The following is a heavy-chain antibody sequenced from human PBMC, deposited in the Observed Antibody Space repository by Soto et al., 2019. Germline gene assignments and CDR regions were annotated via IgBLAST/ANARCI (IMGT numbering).Heavy chain of an antibody. CDR2: VSYSGAT. V-gene: IGHV4-59*01. CDR1: GGSIGRYY. J-gene: IGHJ4*02. Sequence: TLSLTCSVSGGSIGRYYWSWVRQAPGKGLEWIAYVSYSGATRYNPSLESRVTISVDTSNNQFSLRLTSLTAADTAVYLCARDHHSYYDTSGYYPYFDFWGQGTLVTVSS. D-gene: IGHD3-22*01. CDR3: ARDHHSYYDTSGYYPYFDF.